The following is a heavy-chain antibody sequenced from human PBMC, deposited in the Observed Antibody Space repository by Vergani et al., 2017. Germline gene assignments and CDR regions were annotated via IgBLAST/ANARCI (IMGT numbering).Heavy chain of an antibody. CDR3: ARARCIETCYMSNWLDS. CDR2: IGYDGRIK. CDR1: GFRFNTYG. Sequence: QVQLVESGGGVVQPGRSLRLSCAASGFRFNTYGAHWVRQAPGKGLEWVAFIGYDGRIKYNVDSVKGRFTISRDNAQNTLYLQMNSLRVEDTGVYYCARARCIETCYMSNWLDSWGQGTLVTVSS. V-gene: IGHV3-33*01. D-gene: IGHD3-9*01. J-gene: IGHJ5*01.